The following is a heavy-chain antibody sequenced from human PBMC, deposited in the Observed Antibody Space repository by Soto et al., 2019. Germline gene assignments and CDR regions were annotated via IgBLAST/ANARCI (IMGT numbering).Heavy chain of an antibody. J-gene: IGHJ6*02. D-gene: IGHD4-17*01. CDR3: ARGRGRRSPTHYYGMDV. V-gene: IGHV1-8*01. CDR2: MNPNSGNT. CDR1: GYTFTSYD. Sequence: QVQLVQSGAEVKKPGASVKVSCKASGYTFTSYDINWVRQATGQGLEWMGWMNPNSGNTGYAQKFQGRVTMTRNTSISTAYMKLSSLRSEDTAVYYCARGRGRRSPTHYYGMDVWGQGTTVTVSS.